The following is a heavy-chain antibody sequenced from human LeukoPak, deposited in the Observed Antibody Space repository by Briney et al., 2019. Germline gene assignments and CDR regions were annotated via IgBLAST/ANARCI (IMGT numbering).Heavy chain of an antibody. CDR1: GFTFSTYG. D-gene: IGHD3-22*01. J-gene: IGHJ4*02. Sequence: GRSLRLSCAASGFTFSTYGMHWVRQAPGKGLEWVAVISYDGSNKYYADSVKGRFTISRDNSKNTLYLQMNSLRTEDTAVYYCAKGNSGYYTFFDYWGQGTLVTVSS. CDR2: ISYDGSNK. CDR3: AKGNSGYYTFFDY. V-gene: IGHV3-30*18.